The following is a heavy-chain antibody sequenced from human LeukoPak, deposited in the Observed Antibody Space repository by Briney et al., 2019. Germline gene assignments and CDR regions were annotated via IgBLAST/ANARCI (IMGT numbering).Heavy chain of an antibody. V-gene: IGHV3-23*01. D-gene: IGHD3-22*01. Sequence: GGSLRLSCAVSGITLSNYGMSWIRQAPGKGLEWVAGISGSGGRTNYADSVKGRFTISRDNPKNTLYLQMNSLRAEDTAVYFCAKRGVVIRVILVGFHKEANYFDSWGQGVLVTVSS. J-gene: IGHJ4*02. CDR1: GITLSNYG. CDR2: ISGSGGRT. CDR3: AKRGVVIRVILVGFHKEANYFDS.